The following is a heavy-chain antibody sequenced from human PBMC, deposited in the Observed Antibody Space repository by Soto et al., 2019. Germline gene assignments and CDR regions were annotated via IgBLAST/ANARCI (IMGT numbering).Heavy chain of an antibody. D-gene: IGHD4-4*01. V-gene: IGHV4-34*01. CDR1: DGSFSVYY. Sequence: SGNLALTCAIYDGSFSVYYCIWIRQYPGEGLEWIGEINHSGSTNYNPSLKSRVTMSVDASKNQFSLKLNSVTAADTAVYYCARDSTRRGACDIWGQGTTVTV. J-gene: IGHJ3*02. CDR2: INHSGST. CDR3: ARDSTRRGACDI.